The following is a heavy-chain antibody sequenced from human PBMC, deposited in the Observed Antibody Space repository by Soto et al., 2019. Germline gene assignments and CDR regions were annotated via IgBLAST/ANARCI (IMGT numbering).Heavy chain of an antibody. V-gene: IGHV4-4*02. CDR2: IYHSGST. D-gene: IGHD1-26*01. Sequence: SETLSLTCAVSGGSISSRNWWSWVRQPPGKGLEWIGEIYHSGSTNYNPSLKSRVTISVDKSKNQFSLKLSSVTAADTAVYYCARVSGSYYYGMDVWGQGTTVT. CDR1: GGSISSRNW. J-gene: IGHJ6*02. CDR3: ARVSGSYYYGMDV.